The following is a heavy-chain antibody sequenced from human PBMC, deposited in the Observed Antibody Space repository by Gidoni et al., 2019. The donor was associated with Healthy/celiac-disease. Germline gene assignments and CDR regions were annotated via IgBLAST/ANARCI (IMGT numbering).Heavy chain of an antibody. CDR3: ARVNYYDSSGSHAFDI. Sequence: EVQLVESGGGLVKPGGSLRLSCAASGFTFSSYSMNWVRQAPGKGLEWVSSISSSSSYIYYADSVKGRFTISRDNAKNSLYLQMNSLRAEDTAVYYCARVNYYDSSGSHAFDIWGQGTMVTVSS. J-gene: IGHJ3*02. CDR1: GFTFSSYS. D-gene: IGHD3-22*01. V-gene: IGHV3-21*01. CDR2: ISSSSSYI.